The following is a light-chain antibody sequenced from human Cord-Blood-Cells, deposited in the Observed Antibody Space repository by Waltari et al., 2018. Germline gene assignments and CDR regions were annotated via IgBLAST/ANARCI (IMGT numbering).Light chain of an antibody. J-gene: IGLJ3*02. CDR1: TGAVTSGHY. CDR2: DTS. CDR3: LLSYSGARV. V-gene: IGLV7-46*01. Sequence: QAVVTQEPSLTVSPGGTVTLTCGSSTGAVTSGHYPYWFQKKPGQAPRTLVYDTSHQHPRTPARFGGALLGGKAALTLSGAQPEDEAEYYCLLSYSGARVFGGGTKLTVL.